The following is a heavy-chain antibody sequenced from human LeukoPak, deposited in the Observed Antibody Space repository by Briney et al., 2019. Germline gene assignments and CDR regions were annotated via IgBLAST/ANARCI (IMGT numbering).Heavy chain of an antibody. CDR2: ISGSGGST. V-gene: IGHV3-23*01. CDR3: AKKKDSYSSSWCYDY. CDR1: GFTFSSYA. J-gene: IGHJ4*02. D-gene: IGHD6-13*01. Sequence: GGSLRLSCAASGFTFSSYAMSGVRQAPGKGLEWVSAISGSGGSTYYADSVKGRFTISRDNSKNTVFLQMNSLRAEDTAVYYCAKKKDSYSSSWCYDYWGQGTLVTVSS.